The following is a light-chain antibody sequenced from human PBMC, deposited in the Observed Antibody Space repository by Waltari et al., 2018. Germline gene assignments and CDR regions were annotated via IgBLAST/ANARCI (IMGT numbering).Light chain of an antibody. CDR2: EVY. CDR1: TSDVGSYDL. V-gene: IGLV2-23*02. J-gene: IGLJ2*01. Sequence: QSALTQPASVSGSPGQSITISCTGTTSDVGSYDLVSWYQQHPCKAPKLMIYEVYKRPAGVSNRFSGSKSGNTSSLTSSGLRAEDEADYYCCSYAGSSTFTFGGGTKLTVL. CDR3: CSYAGSSTFT.